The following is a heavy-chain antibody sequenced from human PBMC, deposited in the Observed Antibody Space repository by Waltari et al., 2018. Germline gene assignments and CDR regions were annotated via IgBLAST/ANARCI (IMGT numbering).Heavy chain of an antibody. CDR1: GFGFTAAW. D-gene: IGHD7-27*01. Sequence: PGDSLRLSCVASGFGFTAAWLTWVRQAPGKGLEWVGRIKSQNDGATTDFAASVRGRFSISRDDSQNMVFLQMNSLRVEDTALYYCTTLDAPWGGWGHGTLVTVSS. CDR2: IKSQNDGATT. CDR3: TTLDAPWGG. V-gene: IGHV3-15*01. J-gene: IGHJ4*01.